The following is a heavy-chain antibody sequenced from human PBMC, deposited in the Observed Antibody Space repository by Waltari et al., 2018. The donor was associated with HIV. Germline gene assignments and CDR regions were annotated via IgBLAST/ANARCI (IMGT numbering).Heavy chain of an antibody. V-gene: IGHV3-13*01. CDR1: GLTFSNYA. Sequence: EVQLVESGGGLVQPGGSLRISCAASGLTFSNYAMHWVRQATGKGLELLSGIGTAGDTDSPGAVKGLFTISRENAKNSLHLQMNSLRAGDTAVYYCVRICKLNCYYYYGMDVWGQGTTVTVSS. CDR2: IGTAGDT. D-gene: IGHD1-1*01. CDR3: VRICKLNCYYYYGMDV. J-gene: IGHJ6*02.